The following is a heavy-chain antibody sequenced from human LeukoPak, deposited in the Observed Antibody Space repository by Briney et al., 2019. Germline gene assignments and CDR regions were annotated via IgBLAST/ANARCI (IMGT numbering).Heavy chain of an antibody. CDR2: IYYSGST. J-gene: IGHJ6*03. CDR3: ALIGPFYYYYMDV. Sequence: SETLSLTCTVSGGSISSSSYYWGWIRQPPGKGLEWIGSIYYSGSTYYNPSLKSRVTISVDTSKNQFSLKLSSLTAADTAVYYCALIGPFYYYYMDVWGKGTTVTVSS. CDR1: GGSISSSSYY. V-gene: IGHV4-39*01.